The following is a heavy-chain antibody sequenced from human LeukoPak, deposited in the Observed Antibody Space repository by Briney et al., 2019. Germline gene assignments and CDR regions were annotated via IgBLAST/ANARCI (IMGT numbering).Heavy chain of an antibody. Sequence: ASVKVSCKASGFTFTSYGISWVRQAPGQGLEWMGWISAYNGNTNYAQKLQGRVTMTTDTSTSTAYMELRSLRSDHTAVYYCARVPLGRAGGPIYYWGQGTLVTVSS. CDR1: GFTFTSYG. V-gene: IGHV1-18*01. D-gene: IGHD6-19*01. CDR3: ARVPLGRAGGPIYY. CDR2: ISAYNGNT. J-gene: IGHJ4*02.